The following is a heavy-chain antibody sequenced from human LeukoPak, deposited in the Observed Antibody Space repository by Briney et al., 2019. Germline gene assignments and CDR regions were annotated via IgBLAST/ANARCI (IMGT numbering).Heavy chain of an antibody. CDR1: GFSFDVHA. CDR2: IGGPAET. J-gene: IGHJ4*02. D-gene: IGHD3-16*01. Sequence: GGSLRLSCAASGFSFDVHAMTWVRQAPGKGPEWVATIGGPAETFYADSVRGRFTISRDNSRYTLYLQMNRLRAEDSALYYCAKDWTSHNGVYDCLAFWGQGTQVTVSS. V-gene: IGHV3-23*01. CDR3: AKDWTSHNGVYDCLAF.